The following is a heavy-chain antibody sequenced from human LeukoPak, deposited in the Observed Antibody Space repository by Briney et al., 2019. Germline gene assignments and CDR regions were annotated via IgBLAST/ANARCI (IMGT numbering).Heavy chain of an antibody. CDR2: MNPNSGNT. D-gene: IGHD1-1*01. CDR1: GYTFTSYA. J-gene: IGHJ3*02. Sequence: ASVKVSCKASGYTFTSYAMHWVRQAPGQGLEWMGWMNPNSGNTGYAQKFQGRVTMTRNTSISTAYMELSSLRSEDTAVYYCARTGGLWIFDAFDIWGQGTMVTVSS. V-gene: IGHV1-8*02. CDR3: ARTGGLWIFDAFDI.